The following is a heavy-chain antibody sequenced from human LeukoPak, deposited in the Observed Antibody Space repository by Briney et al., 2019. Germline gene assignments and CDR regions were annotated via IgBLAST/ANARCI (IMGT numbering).Heavy chain of an antibody. CDR2: ISYDGSNK. D-gene: IGHD3-3*01. Sequence: GGSLGLSCAASGFTFSSYAMHWVRQAPGKGLEWVAVISYDGSNKYYADSVKGQFTISRDNSKNTLYLQMNSLRAEDTAVYYCARVVHYDFWSGLDAFDIWGQGTMVTVSS. CDR3: ARVVHYDFWSGLDAFDI. V-gene: IGHV3-30-3*01. CDR1: GFTFSSYA. J-gene: IGHJ3*02.